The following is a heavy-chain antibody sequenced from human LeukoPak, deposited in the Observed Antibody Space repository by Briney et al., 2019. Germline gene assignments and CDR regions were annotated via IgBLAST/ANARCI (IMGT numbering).Heavy chain of an antibody. Sequence: KASETLSLTCAVSGGSISSSNWWSWVRQPPGKGLEWIGEIYHSGSTNYNPSLKSRVTISVDKSKNQFSLKLSSVTAADTAVYYCASSPRYYYGSGSYYRFDYWGQGTLVTVSS. D-gene: IGHD3-10*01. V-gene: IGHV4-4*02. CDR1: GGSISSSNW. J-gene: IGHJ4*02. CDR2: IYHSGST. CDR3: ASSPRYYYGSGSYYRFDY.